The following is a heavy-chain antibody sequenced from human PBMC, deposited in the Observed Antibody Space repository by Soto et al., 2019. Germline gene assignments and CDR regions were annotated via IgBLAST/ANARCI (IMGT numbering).Heavy chain of an antibody. V-gene: IGHV4-4*02. CDR2: IYHSGST. CDR1: GGSISSSNW. J-gene: IGHJ5*02. Sequence: QVQLQESGPGLVKPSGTLSLTCAVSGGSISSSNWWSWVRQPPGKGLGWIGEIYHSGSTNYNPSLKSRVTIPVDKSKNQFSLKLSSVTAADTAVYYCARSPLERRNWFDPWGQGTLVTVSS. CDR3: ARSPLERRNWFDP. D-gene: IGHD1-1*01.